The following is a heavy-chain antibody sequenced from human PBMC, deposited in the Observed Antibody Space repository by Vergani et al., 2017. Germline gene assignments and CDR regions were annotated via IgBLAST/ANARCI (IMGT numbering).Heavy chain of an antibody. J-gene: IGHJ4*02. CDR1: GFALNRHA. Sequence: QVQLVESGGGVVQPGTSLRLSCVVSGFALNRHAMYWVRQAPGKGLEWVVGISFYGTNEYYTDLVKGRFTISRDIAKNTLYLQVRSLRLEDTGVYHCVRDRGLCAGGRCYTEAWDYWGQGTPVTVSS. D-gene: IGHD2-2*02. CDR2: ISFYGTNE. CDR3: VRDRGLCAGGRCYTEAWDY. V-gene: IGHV3-30-3*01.